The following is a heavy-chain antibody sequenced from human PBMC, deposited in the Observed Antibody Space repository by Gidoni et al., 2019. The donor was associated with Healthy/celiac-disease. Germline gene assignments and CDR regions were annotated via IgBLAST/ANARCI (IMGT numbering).Heavy chain of an antibody. J-gene: IGHJ6*02. Sequence: QVQLVESGGGVVQPGRSLRLSCAASGFTFSSYGMHWVRQAPGKGLEWVAVIWYDGSNKYYADSVKGRFTISRDNSKNTLYLQMNSLRAEDTAVYYCARAKGYCSSTSCYTYGMDVWGQGTTVTVSS. D-gene: IGHD2-2*01. CDR2: IWYDGSNK. CDR3: ARAKGYCSSTSCYTYGMDV. V-gene: IGHV3-33*01. CDR1: GFTFSSYG.